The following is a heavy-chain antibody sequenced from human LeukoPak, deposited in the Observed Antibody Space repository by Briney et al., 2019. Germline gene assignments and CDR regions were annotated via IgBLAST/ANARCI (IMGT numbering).Heavy chain of an antibody. D-gene: IGHD1-26*01. Sequence: GGSLRLSCAASGFTFSSYWMHWVRQAPGKGLVWVSRINSDGSSTSYADSVKGRFTISRDNAKNTLYLQMNSLRAEDTAVYYCARAPPRIVGANLEFDSWGQGTLVTVSS. CDR2: INSDGSST. J-gene: IGHJ4*02. CDR1: GFTFSSYW. V-gene: IGHV3-74*01. CDR3: ARAPPRIVGANLEFDS.